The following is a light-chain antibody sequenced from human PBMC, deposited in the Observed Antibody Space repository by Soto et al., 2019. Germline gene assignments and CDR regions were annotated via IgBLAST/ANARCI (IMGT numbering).Light chain of an antibody. CDR2: EVT. J-gene: IGLJ1*01. CDR3: SSYTSTSTLYV. V-gene: IGLV2-14*01. CDR1: SGDVGGYNY. Sequence: QSALTQPASVSGSPGQSITISCTGTSGDVGGYNYVSWYQQHPDKAPKLMIYEVTNRPSGVSFRFSGSKSGNTASLTISGLQPEDEADYYCSSYTSTSTLYVFGTGTKLTVL.